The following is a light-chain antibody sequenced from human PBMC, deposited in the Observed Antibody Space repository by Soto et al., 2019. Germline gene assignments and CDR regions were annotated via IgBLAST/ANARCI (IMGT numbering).Light chain of an antibody. J-gene: IGLJ1*01. CDR1: SSDVGSYDF. V-gene: IGLV2-23*01. CDR3: CSYAGRGTFV. CDR2: EDT. Sequence: QSALPQPASVSGSPGQSITISCTGTSSDVGSYDFVSWYQPPPGKAPKLMIYEDTRRPSGISTRFSGSKSGNAASLTISGLQAEDEADYYCCSYAGRGTFVFGTGTKVTVL.